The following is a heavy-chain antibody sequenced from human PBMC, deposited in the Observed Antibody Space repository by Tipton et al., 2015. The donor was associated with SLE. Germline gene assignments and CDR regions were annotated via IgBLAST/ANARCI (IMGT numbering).Heavy chain of an antibody. CDR1: GGSISSHY. V-gene: IGHV4-59*08. CDR3: ARRTGGYYDSSGTEPPFDY. Sequence: TLSLTCTVSGGSISSHYWSWIRQPPGKGLEWIGYIYYSGSTYYNPSLKSRVTISVDTSKNQFSLKLSSVTAADTAVYYCARRTGGYYDSSGTEPPFDYWGQVTLVTVSS. D-gene: IGHD3-22*01. CDR2: IYYSGST. J-gene: IGHJ4*02.